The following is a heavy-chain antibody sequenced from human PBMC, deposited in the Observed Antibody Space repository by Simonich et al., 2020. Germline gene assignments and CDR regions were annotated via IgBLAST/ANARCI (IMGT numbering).Heavy chain of an antibody. V-gene: IGHV1-2*02. Sequence: QVQLVQSGAEVKKPGASVKVSCKASGYTFTGYYMHWVRQAPGQGLEGRGWINPNSGGTNYAQKFQGRVTMTRDTSISTAYMELSRLRSDDTAVYYCARARLYSSSHAFDIWGQGTMVTVSS. CDR1: GYTFTGYY. CDR3: ARARLYSSSHAFDI. D-gene: IGHD6-6*01. CDR2: INPNSGGT. J-gene: IGHJ3*02.